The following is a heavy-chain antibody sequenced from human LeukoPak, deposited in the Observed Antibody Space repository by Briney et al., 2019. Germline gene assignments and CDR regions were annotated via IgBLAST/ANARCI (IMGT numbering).Heavy chain of an antibody. D-gene: IGHD6-13*01. CDR2: IYYSGST. CDR1: GGSISSYY. CDR3: ARVCRLAAAVPDAFDI. V-gene: IGHV4-59*01. J-gene: IGHJ3*02. Sequence: SETLSFTCTVSGGSISSYYWSWIRQPPGKGLEWIGYIYYSGSTNYNPSLKSRVTISVDTSKNQFSLKLSSVTAADTAVYYCARVCRLAAAVPDAFDIWGQGTMVTVSS.